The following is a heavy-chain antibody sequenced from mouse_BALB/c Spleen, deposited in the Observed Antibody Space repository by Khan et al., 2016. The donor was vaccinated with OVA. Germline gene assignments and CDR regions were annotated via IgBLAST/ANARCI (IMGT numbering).Heavy chain of an antibody. J-gene: IGHJ3*01. CDR1: GFSLTGYG. CDR2: IWGDGST. V-gene: IGHV2-6-7*01. CDR3: ARDRYYYGRGLAY. Sequence: QVQLQQSGPGLVAPSQSLSITCTVSGFSLTGYGVNWVRQPPGKGLEWLGMIWGDGSTDYNSALKSRLSISKDNSKSQVFLKMNSLQTDDTARYYCARDRYYYGRGLAYWGQGTLVTVSA. D-gene: IGHD1-1*01.